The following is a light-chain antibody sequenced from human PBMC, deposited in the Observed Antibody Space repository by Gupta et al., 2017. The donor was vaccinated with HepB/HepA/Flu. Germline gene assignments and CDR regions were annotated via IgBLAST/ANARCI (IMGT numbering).Light chain of an antibody. CDR1: QSVYSS. CDR3: QQRGNWPRT. V-gene: IGKV3-11*01. Sequence: IVLTQSPATLSLSPGERATLSCRASQSVYSSLAWYQQKPGQAPRLLMYDASKRATGIPARFSGSGSGTDFTLTISSLEPEDFAVYYCQQRGNWPRTFGQGTKVEIK. CDR2: DAS. J-gene: IGKJ1*01.